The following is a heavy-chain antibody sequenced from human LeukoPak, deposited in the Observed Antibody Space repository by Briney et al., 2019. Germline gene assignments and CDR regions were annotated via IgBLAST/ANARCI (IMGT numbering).Heavy chain of an antibody. D-gene: IGHD1-20*01. J-gene: IGHJ4*02. V-gene: IGHV3-30*18. CDR1: GFTFSSYG. CDR2: ISYDGSNK. CDR3: AKANNWNDLTCLDY. Sequence: GRSLRLSCAASGFTFSSYGMHWVRQAPGKGLEWVAVISYDGSNKYYADSVKGRFTISRDNSKNTLYLQMNSLRAEDTAVYYCAKANNWNDLTCLDYWGQGTLVTVSS.